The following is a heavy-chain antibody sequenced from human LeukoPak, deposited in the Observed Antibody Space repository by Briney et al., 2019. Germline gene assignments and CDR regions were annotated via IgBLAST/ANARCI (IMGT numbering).Heavy chain of an antibody. Sequence: GGSLRLSCAASGFTFSSYWMSWERQAPGKGLEWVASIKQDGSEKYYVDSVKGRFTISRDNAKNSLYLQMNSLRAEDTAVYYCVRDGSGSYRASDYWGQGTLVTVSS. CDR1: GFTFSSYW. CDR3: VRDGSGSYRASDY. CDR2: IKQDGSEK. D-gene: IGHD3-10*01. J-gene: IGHJ4*02. V-gene: IGHV3-7*01.